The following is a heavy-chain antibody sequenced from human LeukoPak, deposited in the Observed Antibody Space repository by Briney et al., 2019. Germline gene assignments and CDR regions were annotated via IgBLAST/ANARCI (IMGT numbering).Heavy chain of an antibody. CDR1: GFTFSSYS. CDR3: ARVKRWLQLFKGPSGGYFDY. CDR2: SYNYART. J-gene: IGHJ4*02. Sequence: GGSLTLSCAASGFTFSSYSMNWVCQRPGTGLEWVSLSYNYARTCNEDSVKGRCTISRDNSKNTLYLQMNSLRVEATAVYYCARVKRWLQLFKGPSGGYFDYWGQGTLVTVSS. V-gene: IGHV3-53*01. D-gene: IGHD5-24*01.